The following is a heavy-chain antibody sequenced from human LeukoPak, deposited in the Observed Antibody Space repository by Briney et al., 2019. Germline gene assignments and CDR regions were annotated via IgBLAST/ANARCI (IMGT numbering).Heavy chain of an antibody. J-gene: IGHJ5*02. CDR2: IFHTGSS. CDR1: DYSISSGYF. V-gene: IGHV4-38-2*02. Sequence: SETLSLTCTVSDYSISSGYFWPWIRQPPGKGLEWIGIIFHTGSSYYNPSLKSPVAISVDTSKNQFSLELSSVTAADTAVYYCARDLGLTISDNWFDPWGQGTPVTVSS. D-gene: IGHD3-3*01. CDR3: ARDLGLTISDNWFDP.